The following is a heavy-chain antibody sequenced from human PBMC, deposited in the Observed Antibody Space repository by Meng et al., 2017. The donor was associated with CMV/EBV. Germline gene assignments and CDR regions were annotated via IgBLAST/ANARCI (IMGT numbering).Heavy chain of an antibody. CDR2: INHSGST. V-gene: IGHV4-34*01. CDR1: GGSFSGYY. CDR3: ARESMVRGED. D-gene: IGHD3-10*01. J-gene: IGHJ4*02. Sequence: QGQLQQGGAGLLKPSETLSLTCAVYGGSFSGYYWSWIGQPPGKGLEWIGEINHSGSTNYNPSLKSRVTISVDTSKNQFSLKLSSVTAADTAVYYCARESMVRGEDWGQGTLVTVSS.